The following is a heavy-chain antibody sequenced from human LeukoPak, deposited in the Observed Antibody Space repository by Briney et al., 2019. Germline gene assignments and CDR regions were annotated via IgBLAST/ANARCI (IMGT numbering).Heavy chain of an antibody. CDR2: IRSGSIEI. V-gene: IGHV3-21*01. D-gene: IGHD6-13*01. CDR3: ARGGYTHYVY. Sequence: GGSLRLSCAASEFTFSSYRMDWVRQAPGKGLEWVGSIRSGSIEIYYADAVKGRFTISRDNAKNSLYLQMSSLRGEETAVYYCARGGYTHYVYWGPGTLVTVSS. J-gene: IGHJ4*02. CDR1: EFTFSSYR.